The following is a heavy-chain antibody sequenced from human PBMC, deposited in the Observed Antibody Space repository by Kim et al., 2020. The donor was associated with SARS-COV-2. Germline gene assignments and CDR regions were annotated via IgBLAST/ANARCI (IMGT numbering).Heavy chain of an antibody. CDR2: TYYGGST. CDR1: GVSLSTSSDH. D-gene: IGHD3-10*01. V-gene: IGHV4-39*01. CDR3: SRIYYPYFYLDV. J-gene: IGHJ6*03. Sequence: SETLSLTCTVSGVSLSTSSDHLGLGWIRQPPEKGLEWIANTYYGGSTYYNPSLKIRVTISADTSKNEVSLSLTSVTAADTAVYYCSRIYYPYFYLDVWGK.